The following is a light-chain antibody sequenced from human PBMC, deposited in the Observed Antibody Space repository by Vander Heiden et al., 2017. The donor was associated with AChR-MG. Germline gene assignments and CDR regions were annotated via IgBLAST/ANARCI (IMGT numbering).Light chain of an antibody. CDR1: SLRSYY. V-gene: IGLV3-19*01. CDR3: NSRDSSGNHWV. CDR2: DKN. J-gene: IGLJ2*01. Sequence: SAVSVALGQTVRITCQGDSLRSYYASWYQQKPGQAPVLVIYDKNNRPSGIPDRFSGSSSGNTASLTITGAQAEDEADYYCNSRDSSGNHWVFGGGTKLTVL.